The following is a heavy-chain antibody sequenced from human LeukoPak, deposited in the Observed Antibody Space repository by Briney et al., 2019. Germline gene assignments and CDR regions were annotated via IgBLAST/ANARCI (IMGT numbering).Heavy chain of an antibody. CDR2: INPSGGST. J-gene: IGHJ6*03. V-gene: IGHV1-46*01. D-gene: IGHD3-10*01. CDR1: GYIFTSYY. Sequence: ASVKVSCKASGYIFTSYYMHWVRQAPGQGLEWMGIINPSGGSTRYAQKFQGRVTMTRDTSTSTVYMELSSLRSEDTAVYYCARGPSITMVRGGQWCYYMDVWGKGTTVTISS. CDR3: ARGPSITMVRGGQWCYYMDV.